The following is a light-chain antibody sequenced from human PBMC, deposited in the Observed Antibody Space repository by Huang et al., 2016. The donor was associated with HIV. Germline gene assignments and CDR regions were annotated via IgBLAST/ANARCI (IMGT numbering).Light chain of an antibody. V-gene: IGKV1-16*01. CDR2: SSS. Sequence: DIQMTQSPSSLSASVGDTVTIPCRASQDISEYLAWFQQKPGQAPTSLIYSSSTLHPGVPSRFSGSGSGTRFTLTINSLQPEDFATYYCQQYDNYPRTFGQGTKVDIK. J-gene: IGKJ2*01. CDR3: QQYDNYPRT. CDR1: QDISEY.